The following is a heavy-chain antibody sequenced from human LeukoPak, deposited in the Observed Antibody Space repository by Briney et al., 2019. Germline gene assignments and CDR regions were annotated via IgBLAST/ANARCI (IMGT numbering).Heavy chain of an antibody. CDR3: ARDLFH. CDR1: GFTFSSYE. D-gene: IGHD2-21*01. V-gene: IGHV3-53*01. CDR2: INSGGST. J-gene: IGHJ4*02. Sequence: GGSLRLSCAASGFTFSSYEMNWVRRAPGKGLEWVSLINSGGSTNYADSVKGRFTISSDNSKNTLYLQMSSLRAEDTAVYYCARDLFHWGQGTLVTVSS.